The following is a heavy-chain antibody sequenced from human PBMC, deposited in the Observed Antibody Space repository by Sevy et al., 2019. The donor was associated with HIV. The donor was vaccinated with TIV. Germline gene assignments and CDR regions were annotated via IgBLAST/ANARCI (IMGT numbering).Heavy chain of an antibody. CDR2: FGIAGDT. Sequence: GGSLRLSCAASGFTFSFYDMHWVRQATGKGLEWVSGFGIAGDTYYGGSVKGRFTISRDNAKNSLYLQMNSLRAGDTAVYYFASKSTSYSHFDYWGQGTLVTVSS. J-gene: IGHJ4*02. CDR1: GFTFSFYD. CDR3: ASKSTSYSHFDY. D-gene: IGHD1-26*01. V-gene: IGHV3-13*01.